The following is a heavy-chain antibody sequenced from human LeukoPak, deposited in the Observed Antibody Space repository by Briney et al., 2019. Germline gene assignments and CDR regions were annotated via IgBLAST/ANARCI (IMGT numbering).Heavy chain of an antibody. D-gene: IGHD1-26*01. CDR2: IKQDGSEK. CDR1: GFTFSSYW. Sequence: GGSLRLPCAASGFTFSSYWMSWVRQAPGKGLEWVANIKQDGSEKYYVDSVKGRFTISRDNAKNSLYLQMNSLRAEDTAVYYCARDTVSLSGSYWFDPWGQGTLVTVSS. CDR3: ARDTVSLSGSYWFDP. V-gene: IGHV3-7*03. J-gene: IGHJ5*02.